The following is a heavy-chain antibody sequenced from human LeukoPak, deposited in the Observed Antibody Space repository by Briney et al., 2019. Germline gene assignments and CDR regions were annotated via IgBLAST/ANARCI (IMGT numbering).Heavy chain of an antibody. CDR1: GYTFISYD. CDR2: MNPNSGNA. Sequence: ASVKVSCKASGYTFISYDINWVRQVTGQGLEWMGWMNPNSGNAAYAQKFQGRVTMTRNTSISTAYMELSSLRSEDTAVYYCARSVTSDVLRYFDWLPSSQYYYYYYMDVWGKGTTVTISS. J-gene: IGHJ6*03. CDR3: ARSVTSDVLRYFDWLPSSQYYYYYYMDV. D-gene: IGHD3-9*01. V-gene: IGHV1-8*02.